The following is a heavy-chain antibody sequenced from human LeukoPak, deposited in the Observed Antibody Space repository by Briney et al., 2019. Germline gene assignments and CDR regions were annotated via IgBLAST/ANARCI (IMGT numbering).Heavy chain of an antibody. J-gene: IGHJ5*02. CDR2: ISSSGSTI. V-gene: IGHV3-48*03. CDR1: GFTFSSYE. D-gene: IGHD3-22*01. CDR3: AREYYYDSSGYSPYNWFDP. Sequence: PGGSLRLSCAASGFTFSSYEMNWVRQAPGKGLEWVSYISSSGSTIYYADSVKGRFTISGDNAKNSLYLQMNSLRAEDTAVYYCAREYYYDSSGYSPYNWFDPWGQGTLVTVSS.